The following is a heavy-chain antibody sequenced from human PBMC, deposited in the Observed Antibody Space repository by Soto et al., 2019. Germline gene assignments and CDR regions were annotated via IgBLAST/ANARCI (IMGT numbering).Heavy chain of an antibody. J-gene: IGHJ6*02. CDR1: GGTFSSYA. CDR2: IIPIFGTA. D-gene: IGHD3-22*01. Sequence: PVEVSCKASGGTFSSYAIIWVRQAPGQGLEWMGGIIPIFGTANYAQKFQGRVTITADKSTSTAYMELSSLRSEDTAVYYCARDNADSLRGQTYYYDSSGYYYYYGMDVWGQGTTVTVSS. V-gene: IGHV1-69*06. CDR3: ARDNADSLRGQTYYYDSSGYYYYYGMDV.